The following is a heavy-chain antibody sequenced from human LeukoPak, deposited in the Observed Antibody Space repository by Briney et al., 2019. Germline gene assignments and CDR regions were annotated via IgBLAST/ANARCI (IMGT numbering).Heavy chain of an antibody. D-gene: IGHD4-23*01. CDR3: AKDVETTVVTDYFDY. J-gene: IGHJ4*02. V-gene: IGHV3-30*02. Sequence: GGSLRLSCAASGFTFSSYGMHWVRQAPGKGLEWVAFIRYDGSNKYYADSVKGRFTISRDNSKNTLYLQMNSLRAGDTAVYYCAKDVETTVVTDYFDYWGQGTLVTVSS. CDR2: IRYDGSNK. CDR1: GFTFSSYG.